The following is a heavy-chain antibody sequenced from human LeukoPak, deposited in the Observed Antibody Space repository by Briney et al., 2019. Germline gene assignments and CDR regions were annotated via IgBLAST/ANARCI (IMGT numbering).Heavy chain of an antibody. D-gene: IGHD6-13*01. V-gene: IGHV1-69*04. J-gene: IGHJ6*02. CDR3: ARDDVVSIAAAGPNSDYYYGMDV. CDR2: IIPILGIA. CDR1: GGTFRSYA. Sequence: SVKVSCKASGGTFRSYAISWVRQAPGQGLEWMGRIIPILGIANYAQKFQGRVTITADKSTSTAYMELSSLRSEDTAVYYCARDDVVSIAAAGPNSDYYYGMDVWGQGTTVTVSS.